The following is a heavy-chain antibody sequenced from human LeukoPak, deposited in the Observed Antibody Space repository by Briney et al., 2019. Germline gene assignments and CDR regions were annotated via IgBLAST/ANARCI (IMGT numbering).Heavy chain of an antibody. Sequence: GGSLRLSCAASGFTVSSNYMSWVRQAPGKGLEWVSVIYSGGSTYYADSVKGRFTISRDNSKNTLYPQMNSLRAEDTAVYYCASTPYGDYYFDYWGQGTLVTVSS. CDR2: IYSGGST. V-gene: IGHV3-66*02. D-gene: IGHD4-17*01. CDR1: GFTVSSNY. J-gene: IGHJ4*02. CDR3: ASTPYGDYYFDY.